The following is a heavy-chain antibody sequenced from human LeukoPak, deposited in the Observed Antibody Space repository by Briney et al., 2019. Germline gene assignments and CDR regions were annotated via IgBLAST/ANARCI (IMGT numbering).Heavy chain of an antibody. Sequence: ASVKVSCKASGGTFSSYAISWVRQAPGQGLEWMGEIIPIFGTANYAQKFQGRVTITADESTSTAYMELSSLRSEDTAVYYCARDRYRSGSYYYYMDVWGKGTTVTVSS. V-gene: IGHV1-69*13. D-gene: IGHD1-26*01. CDR1: GGTFSSYA. CDR3: ARDRYRSGSYYYYMDV. CDR2: IIPIFGTA. J-gene: IGHJ6*03.